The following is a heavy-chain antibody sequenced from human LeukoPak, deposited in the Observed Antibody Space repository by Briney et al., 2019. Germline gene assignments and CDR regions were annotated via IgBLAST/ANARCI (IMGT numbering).Heavy chain of an antibody. CDR3: ASTPRPYGSGSYRYYYYYMDV. V-gene: IGHV1-69*06. D-gene: IGHD3-10*01. Sequence: GASVKVSCKTSGDTFSSYAISWVRQAPRQGLEWMGGIIPIFGTAHYAQKFQGRVTITADKSTSTAYMELSSLRSEDTAVYYCASTPRPYGSGSYRYYYYYMDVWGKGTTVTVSS. CDR2: IIPIFGTA. CDR1: GDTFSSYA. J-gene: IGHJ6*03.